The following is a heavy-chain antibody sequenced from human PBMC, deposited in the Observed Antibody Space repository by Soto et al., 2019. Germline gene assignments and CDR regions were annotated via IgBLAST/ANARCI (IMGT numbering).Heavy chain of an antibody. D-gene: IGHD6-13*01. V-gene: IGHV1-2*02. Sequence: ASLKVSCKSSGYTFTGYDIHCVRPAPGQGLEWMGWINPNSGGTNYAQKFQGRVTMTRDTSISTAYMELSRLRSDDTAVYYCASIAAAGVAPFDYWGQGTRVNVSA. J-gene: IGHJ4*02. CDR3: ASIAAAGVAPFDY. CDR2: INPNSGGT. CDR1: GYTFTGYD.